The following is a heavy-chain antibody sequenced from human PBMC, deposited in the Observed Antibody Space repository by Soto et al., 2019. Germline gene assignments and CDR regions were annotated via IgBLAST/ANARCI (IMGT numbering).Heavy chain of an antibody. Sequence: KSSETLSLTCAVSGHSISSGYYWGWVRQPPGKGLEWIGSIYHSGSTHYNASLKSRVTISVDTSKNHFSLKLNSVTAADTAVYYCARADSDYYDNSGYPLDWGQGTLVTVSS. J-gene: IGHJ4*02. D-gene: IGHD3-22*01. CDR2: IYHSGST. CDR1: GHSISSGYY. V-gene: IGHV4-38-2*01. CDR3: ARADSDYYDNSGYPLD.